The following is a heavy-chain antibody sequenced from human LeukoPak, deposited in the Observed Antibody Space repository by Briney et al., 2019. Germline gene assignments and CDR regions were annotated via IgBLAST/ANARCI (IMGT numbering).Heavy chain of an antibody. Sequence: GGSLRLSCAASGFTVCNNRMSWVRQAPGKGLEWVSTVYGGGNTAYADSVKGRFTISRDTSKNTLLLQMNSLRAEDTAVYFCVRERFGAYVENWGQGAPVTVSS. J-gene: IGHJ4*02. V-gene: IGHV3-53*01. D-gene: IGHD3-10*01. CDR2: VYGGGNT. CDR3: VRERFGAYVEN. CDR1: GFTVCNNR.